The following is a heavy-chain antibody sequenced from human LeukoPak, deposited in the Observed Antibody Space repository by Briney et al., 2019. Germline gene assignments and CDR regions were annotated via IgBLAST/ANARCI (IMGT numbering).Heavy chain of an antibody. CDR3: AKDNGDYYYYYGMDV. Sequence: GGSLRLSCAASGFTFSSYAMSWVRQAPGKGLEWVSAISGSGGSTYYADSVKGRFTISRDNSKNTLYLQMNSLRAEDTAVYYCAKDNGDYYYYYGMDVWGQGTTVTASS. CDR2: ISGSGGST. D-gene: IGHD4-17*01. CDR1: GFTFSSYA. J-gene: IGHJ6*02. V-gene: IGHV3-23*01.